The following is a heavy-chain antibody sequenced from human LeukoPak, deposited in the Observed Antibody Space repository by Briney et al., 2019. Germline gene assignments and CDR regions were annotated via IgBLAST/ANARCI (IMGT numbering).Heavy chain of an antibody. CDR3: ARSPRITIFGVVITNNWFDP. CDR2: IYYSGST. CDR1: GGSISSYY. J-gene: IGHJ5*02. D-gene: IGHD3-3*01. V-gene: IGHV4-59*01. Sequence: PSETLSLTCTVSGGSISSYYWSWIRQPPGKGLEWIGYIYYSGSTNYNPSLKSRVTISVDTSKNQFSLKLSSVTAANTAVYYCARSPRITIFGVVITNNWFDPWGQGTLVTVSS.